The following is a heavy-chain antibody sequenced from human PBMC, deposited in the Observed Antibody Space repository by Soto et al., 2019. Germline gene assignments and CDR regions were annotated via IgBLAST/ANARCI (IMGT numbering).Heavy chain of an antibody. D-gene: IGHD2-2*01. CDR2: ISYDGSNK. CDR3: ARGPSSLTRFEY. V-gene: IGHV3-30-3*01. CDR1: GFTFSSYA. Sequence: GGSLRLSCAASGFTFSSYAMHLVRQAPGKGLEWVAVISYDGSNKYYADSVKGRFTISRDNSKNTLYLQMNSLRAEDTAVYYCARGPSSLTRFEYWGEGTLVTVSS. J-gene: IGHJ4*02.